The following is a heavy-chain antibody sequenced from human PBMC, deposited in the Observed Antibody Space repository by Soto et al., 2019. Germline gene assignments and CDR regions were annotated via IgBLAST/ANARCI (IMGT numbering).Heavy chain of an antibody. CDR3: ARDFADYSNNWYDFDY. Sequence: QVPLVESGGGVVQPGRSLTLSCAASGFTFSRYGMHWVRQAPGKGLEWVALIWYDGSDKYYADSVKGRFTISRDNSKSTLYLQMNSLRAEDTAVYYCARDFADYSNNWYDFDYWGQGTLVTVSS. V-gene: IGHV3-33*01. CDR2: IWYDGSDK. J-gene: IGHJ4*02. D-gene: IGHD4-4*01. CDR1: GFTFSRYG.